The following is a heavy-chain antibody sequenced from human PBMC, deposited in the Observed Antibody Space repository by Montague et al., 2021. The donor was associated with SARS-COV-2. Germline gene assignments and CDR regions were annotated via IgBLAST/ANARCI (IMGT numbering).Heavy chain of an antibody. V-gene: IGHV6-1*01. CDR2: TYYRSKWYN. CDR1: GDSVSSNSAT. J-gene: IGHJ6*02. CDR3: TSGREGNYNVMDV. D-gene: IGHD1-1*01. Sequence: CAISGDSVSSNSATWNWVRQSPSRGLEWLGRTYYRSKWYNDYAVSLRGRVTIHPDTSKNQFSLQLNSVTPEDTAIYYCTSGREGNYNVMDVWGQGTTVTVSS.